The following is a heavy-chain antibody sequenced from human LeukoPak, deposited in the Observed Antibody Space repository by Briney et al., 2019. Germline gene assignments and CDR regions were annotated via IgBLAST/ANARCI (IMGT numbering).Heavy chain of an antibody. J-gene: IGHJ3*02. CDR2: INPSGGST. CDR3: SRETYYYASSPEGAFDI. D-gene: IGHD3-22*01. CDR1: IFIFSSYA. Sequence: GGSLRLSCAAYIFIFSSYAMHQFRQAPGKGLEWMGIINPSGGSTSYAQKFQGRVTMTRDTSTSTVYMELSSLRSEDTAVKSCSRETYYYASSPEGAFDIWGQGTMVTVSS. V-gene: IGHV1-46*03.